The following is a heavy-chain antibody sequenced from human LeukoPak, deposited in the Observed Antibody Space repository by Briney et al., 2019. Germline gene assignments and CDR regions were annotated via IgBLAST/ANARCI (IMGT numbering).Heavy chain of an antibody. CDR3: ARESQYSSGWYYVDWFDP. V-gene: IGHV4-39*07. D-gene: IGHD6-19*01. Sequence: SETLSLTCTVSGGSISSSSYYWGWIRQPPGKGLEWIGSIYYSGSTYYNPSLKSRVTISVDTSKNQFSLKLSSVTAADTAVYYCARESQYSSGWYYVDWFDPWGQGTLVAVSS. CDR1: GGSISSSSYY. J-gene: IGHJ5*02. CDR2: IYYSGST.